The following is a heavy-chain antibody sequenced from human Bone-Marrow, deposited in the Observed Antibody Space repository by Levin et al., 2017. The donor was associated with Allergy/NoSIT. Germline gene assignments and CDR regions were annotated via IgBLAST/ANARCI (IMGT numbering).Heavy chain of an antibody. Sequence: GESLKISCKGSGYSFTSYWIGWVRQMPGKGLEWMGIIYPGDSDTRYSPSFQGQVTISADKSISTAYLQWSSLKASDTAMYYCARLFPRDYYDSSGYYAPFDYWGQGTLVTVSS. D-gene: IGHD3-22*01. V-gene: IGHV5-51*01. CDR3: ARLFPRDYYDSSGYYAPFDY. CDR2: IYPGDSDT. J-gene: IGHJ4*02. CDR1: GYSFTSYW.